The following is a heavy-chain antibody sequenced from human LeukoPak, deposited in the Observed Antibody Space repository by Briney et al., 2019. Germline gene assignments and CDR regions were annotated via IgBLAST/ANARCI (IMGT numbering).Heavy chain of an antibody. V-gene: IGHV3-23*01. CDR2: SSGSGGDT. J-gene: IGHJ4*02. CDR1: GFTFRSYA. Sequence: PGGSLRLSCAASGFTFRSYAIYWVRQAPGKGLEWVSGSSGSGGDTYFADSVKGRFTISRDHSKNTVFLQMDSLRAEDTAVYYCAKTTAGYSSGRYPGWPVDYWGQGTLVTVSS. CDR3: AKTTAGYSSGRYPGWPVDY. D-gene: IGHD6-19*01.